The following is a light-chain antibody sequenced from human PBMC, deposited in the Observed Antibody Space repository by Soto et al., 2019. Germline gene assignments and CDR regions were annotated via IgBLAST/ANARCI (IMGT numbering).Light chain of an antibody. Sequence: QSALTQPASVSGSPGQSITISCTGTSSDFGSYNYVSWYQQHPGRAPQLMIYEVSNRPSGLSDRFSGSKSGNTASLTISGLQAEDEADYYCSSYTSSSTYVFGTGTKLTVL. J-gene: IGLJ1*01. CDR2: EVS. CDR3: SSYTSSSTYV. CDR1: SSDFGSYNY. V-gene: IGLV2-14*01.